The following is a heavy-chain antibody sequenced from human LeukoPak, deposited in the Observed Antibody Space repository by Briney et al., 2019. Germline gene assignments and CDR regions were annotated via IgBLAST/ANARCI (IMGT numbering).Heavy chain of an antibody. CDR2: ISAYNGNT. Sequence: ASVKVSCKASGYTFTSYGISWVRQAPGQGLEWMGWISAYNGNTNYAQKLQGRVTMTTDTSTSTAYMELRSLRSDDTAVYYCARDQIVTYYYDSSGLPIDAFDIWGQGTMVTVS. J-gene: IGHJ3*02. CDR1: GYTFTSYG. CDR3: ARDQIVTYYYDSSGLPIDAFDI. D-gene: IGHD3-22*01. V-gene: IGHV1-18*01.